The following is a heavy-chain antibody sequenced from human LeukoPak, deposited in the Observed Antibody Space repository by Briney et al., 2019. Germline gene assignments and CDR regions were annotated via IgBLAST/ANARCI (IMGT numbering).Heavy chain of an antibody. Sequence: AETLSLTCTVSGGSINSGDYCWVWIRQPPGKGLEWIGSIYYSGSTSYNPSLKSRVTMTVDTSKSQFSLKLSSVTAADTAVYFCARSPHIWFAERGWFDPWGQGTLVTVSS. D-gene: IGHD3-10*01. CDR3: ARSPHIWFAERGWFDP. CDR2: IYYSGST. V-gene: IGHV4-39*07. J-gene: IGHJ5*02. CDR1: GGSINSGDYC.